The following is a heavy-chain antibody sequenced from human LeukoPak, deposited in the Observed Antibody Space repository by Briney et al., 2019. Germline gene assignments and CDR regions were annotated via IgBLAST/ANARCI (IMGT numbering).Heavy chain of an antibody. Sequence: PGGSLRLSCAASGFTFSGYEMNWVRQAPGKGLVWVSRINTDGSSAIYADSVKGRFTISRDNAKSTLYLQMNSLRVEDTAVYYCASFQVAPEEYWGQGTLVTVSS. CDR2: INTDGSSA. V-gene: IGHV3-74*01. D-gene: IGHD5-12*01. CDR3: ASFQVAPEEY. CDR1: GFTFSGYE. J-gene: IGHJ4*02.